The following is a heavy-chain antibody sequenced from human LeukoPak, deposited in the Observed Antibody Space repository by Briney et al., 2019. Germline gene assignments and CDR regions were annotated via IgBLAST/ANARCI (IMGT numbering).Heavy chain of an antibody. CDR3: AKWGVAFGELSRGFDY. Sequence: GRSLRLSCAASGFTFSSYGMQWVRQAPGKGLEWVAVISYDGSNKYYADSVKGRFTISRDNSKNTLYLQMNSLRAEDTAVYYCAKWGVAFGELSRGFDYWGQGTLVTVSS. CDR2: ISYDGSNK. V-gene: IGHV3-30*18. CDR1: GFTFSSYG. J-gene: IGHJ4*02. D-gene: IGHD3-10*01.